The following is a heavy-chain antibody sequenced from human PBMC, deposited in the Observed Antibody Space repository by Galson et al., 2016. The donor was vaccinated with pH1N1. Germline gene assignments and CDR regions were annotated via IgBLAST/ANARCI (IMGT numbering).Heavy chain of an antibody. D-gene: IGHD3-16*01. Sequence: LSLTCFVSGASISSGGYSWSWIRQHPGKGLEWIGYIHYSGSTHYNPSLKSRLTISVDTSKNQFSLKLSSVIAAATAVYYCARVRSLAPYFDYWGQGALVTVSS. J-gene: IGHJ4*02. CDR3: ARVRSLAPYFDY. V-gene: IGHV4-31*03. CDR2: IHYSGST. CDR1: GASISSGGYS.